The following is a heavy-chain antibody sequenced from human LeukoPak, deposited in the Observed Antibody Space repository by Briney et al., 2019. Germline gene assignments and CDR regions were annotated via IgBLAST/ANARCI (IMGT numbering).Heavy chain of an antibody. D-gene: IGHD1-26*01. Sequence: GGSLRLSCAASGFTFSSYDVSGVPGAPGKGLEWVSAISGRGGGTFYADCVKGRFTTPRDNPKNTLYLQTNSLRAEDTAVYYCAKDPPLRWSYYFDYWGQGTLVTVSS. CDR3: AKDPPLRWSYYFDY. CDR2: ISGRGGGT. CDR1: GFTFSSYD. V-gene: IGHV3-23*01. J-gene: IGHJ4*02.